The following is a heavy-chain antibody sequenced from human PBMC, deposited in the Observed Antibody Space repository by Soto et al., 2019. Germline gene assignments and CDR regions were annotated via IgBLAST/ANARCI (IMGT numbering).Heavy chain of an antibody. V-gene: IGHV4-39*01. J-gene: IGHJ4*02. D-gene: IGHD3-10*01. CDR3: ASLIQYGSGSYYNVLYFDY. CDR1: GGSISSSSYY. CDR2: IYYSGST. Sequence: PSETLSLTCTVSGGSISSSSYYWGWIRQPPGKGLEWIGSIYYSGSTYYNPSLKSRVTISVDTSKNQSSLKLSSVTAADTAVYYCASLIQYGSGSYYNVLYFDYWGQGTLVTVSS.